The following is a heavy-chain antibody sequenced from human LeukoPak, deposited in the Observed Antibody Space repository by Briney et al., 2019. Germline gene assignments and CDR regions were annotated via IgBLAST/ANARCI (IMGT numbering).Heavy chain of an antibody. CDR1: GFTFSSYW. Sequence: PGGSLRLSCAASGFTFSSYWMSWVRQAPGKGLEWVANIKQDGSEKYYVDSVKGRFTISRDNAKNSLYLQMNSLRAEDTAFYYCAKTDYGDDLYYFNSWGQGTLVTVSS. J-gene: IGHJ4*02. CDR3: AKTDYGDDLYYFNS. D-gene: IGHD4-17*01. V-gene: IGHV3-7*03. CDR2: IKQDGSEK.